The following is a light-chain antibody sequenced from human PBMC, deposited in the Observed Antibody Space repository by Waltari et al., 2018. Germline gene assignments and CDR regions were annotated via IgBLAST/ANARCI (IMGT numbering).Light chain of an antibody. J-gene: IGLJ3*02. CDR1: SGHSSNV. Sequence: QLVLTQSPSASASLGASVKLTCTLSSGHSSNVIAWHQQQPEKGPRYLMKVNSDGSHSKGDKIPDRCAGSSSGAEHYLTISSLQSEDEADYYCQTGGHGTWVFGGGTKLTVL. CDR2: VNSDGSH. V-gene: IGLV4-69*01. CDR3: QTGGHGTWV.